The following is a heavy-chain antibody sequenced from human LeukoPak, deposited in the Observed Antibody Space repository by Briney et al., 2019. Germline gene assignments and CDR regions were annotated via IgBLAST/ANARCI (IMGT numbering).Heavy chain of an antibody. V-gene: IGHV1-2*02. Sequence: ASLKVSCKASGYTFTDYYMHWVRQAPGQGLQWMGWINPNSGVTNSAQNFQGRISMTRDTSISTAYMELSRLGSDDTAVYYCTRDGAFDIWGQGTMVTVSS. J-gene: IGHJ3*02. CDR1: GYTFTDYY. CDR2: INPNSGVT. CDR3: TRDGAFDI.